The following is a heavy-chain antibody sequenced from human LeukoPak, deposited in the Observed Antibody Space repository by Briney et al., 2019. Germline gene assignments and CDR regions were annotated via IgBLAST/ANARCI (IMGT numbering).Heavy chain of an antibody. D-gene: IGHD3-22*01. CDR1: GLTFSSYV. Sequence: PGRSLRLSCAASGLTFSSYVVNWVRQAPGKGLEWVSSISGSGGSTLYADSVKGRFTISRDNSKNTLYLQMSSLRAEDTAVYYCAKDRGRYYDSSGYYWGYYFDSWGQGILVTVST. V-gene: IGHV3-23*01. CDR2: ISGSGGST. CDR3: AKDRGRYYDSSGYYWGYYFDS. J-gene: IGHJ4*02.